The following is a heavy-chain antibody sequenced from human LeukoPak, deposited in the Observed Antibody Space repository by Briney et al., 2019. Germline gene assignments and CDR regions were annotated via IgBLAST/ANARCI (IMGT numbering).Heavy chain of an antibody. Sequence: GGSLRLSCAASGFTFSSYSMNWVRQAPGKGLEWVSSISSSSSYIYYADSVKGRFTISRDNAKNSLYLQMNSLRAEDTAVYYCARVWGYCSGGSCYGFSYYMDVWGKGTTVTVSS. CDR3: ARVWGYCSGGSCYGFSYYMDV. V-gene: IGHV3-21*01. CDR2: ISSSSSYI. D-gene: IGHD2-15*01. J-gene: IGHJ6*03. CDR1: GFTFSSYS.